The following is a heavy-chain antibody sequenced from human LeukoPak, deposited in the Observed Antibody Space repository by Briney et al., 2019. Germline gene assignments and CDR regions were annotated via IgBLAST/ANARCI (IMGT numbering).Heavy chain of an antibody. CDR2: INSDGSNT. J-gene: IGHJ6*02. CDR1: GFTFRSYW. Sequence: GGSLRLSCAASGFTFRSYWMHWVRPAPGKGLVWVSRINSDGSNTNYADSVKGRFTVSRDNAKNTLYLQMNSRRAEDTAVYYCARDHYYDMDVWGQGTTVTVSS. V-gene: IGHV3-74*01. CDR3: ARDHYYDMDV.